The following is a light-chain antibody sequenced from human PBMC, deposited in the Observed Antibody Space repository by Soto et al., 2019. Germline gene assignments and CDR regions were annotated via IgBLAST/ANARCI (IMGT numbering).Light chain of an antibody. CDR2: EVS. CDR1: SSDVGGYNY. Sequence: QSVLTQPASVSGSPGQSITISCTGTSSDVGGYNYVSWYQQHPGKAPKLMIYEVSNRPSGVSNRFSGSKSGNTASLTISGLQAEDEADYYCSSYTSSSTLVFGPGTKLPS. V-gene: IGLV2-14*01. J-gene: IGLJ1*01. CDR3: SSYTSSSTLV.